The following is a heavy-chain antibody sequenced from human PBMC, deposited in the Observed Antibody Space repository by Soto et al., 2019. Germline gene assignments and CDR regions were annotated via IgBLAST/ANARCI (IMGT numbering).Heavy chain of an antibody. D-gene: IGHD2-15*01. CDR1: GGSLSTNP. CDR2: TGSGTGPG. Sequence: SVKVSCKASGGSLSTNPISWVRQAPGQGLEWMGGTGSGTGPGNHAQKFQGRLTVTADKSTSTVYVELTNLSSEDTAVYYCARRDSGGFYRLFDSWGQGTLVTVSS. CDR3: ARRDSGGFYRLFDS. J-gene: IGHJ4*02. V-gene: IGHV1-69*06.